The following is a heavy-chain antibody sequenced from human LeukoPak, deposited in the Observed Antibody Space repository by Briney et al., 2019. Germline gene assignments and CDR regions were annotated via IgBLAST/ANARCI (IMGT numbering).Heavy chain of an antibody. CDR1: GDSFSNNIAA. CDR2: TYYRSKWYN. V-gene: IGHV6-1*01. Sequence: SQTLSLTCAISGDSFSNNIAAWTWIRQSPSRGLEWLGRTYYRSKWYNTYAVSLRGRITVTPDTSKNQFSLQLSSVTPEDTAVYYCTREDRDTFDIWGQGTVVTVSS. J-gene: IGHJ3*02. CDR3: TREDRDTFDI.